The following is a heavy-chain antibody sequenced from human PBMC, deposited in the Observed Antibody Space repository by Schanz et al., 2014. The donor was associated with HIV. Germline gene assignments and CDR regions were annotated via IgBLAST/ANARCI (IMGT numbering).Heavy chain of an antibody. CDR3: AKGYGDYYWYFDL. V-gene: IGHV3-23*01. Sequence: EVQLLESGGRLVQPGGSLRLSCAASGFTFGNYAMTWVRQTPGKGLEWVSTISSTGGGTYNADSVKGRFTISRDNSRNTLYLQMNTLRAEDTAVYYCAKGYGDYYWYFDLWGRGTLVTVSS. CDR2: ISSTGGGT. J-gene: IGHJ2*01. D-gene: IGHD4-17*01. CDR1: GFTFGNYA.